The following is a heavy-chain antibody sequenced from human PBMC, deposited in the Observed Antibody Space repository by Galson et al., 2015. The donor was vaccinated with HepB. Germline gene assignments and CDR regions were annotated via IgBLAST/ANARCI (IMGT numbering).Heavy chain of an antibody. CDR3: AKVEGGYGSGFYGMDV. CDR1: GFTFSSYA. CDR2: ISGSGGST. V-gene: IGHV3-23*01. Sequence: SLRLSCAASGFTFSSYAMSWVRQAPGKGLEWVSAISGSGGSTYYADSVKGRFTISRDNSKNTLYLQMNSLRAEDTAVYYCAKVEGGYGSGFYGMDVWGQGTTVTVSS. J-gene: IGHJ6*02. D-gene: IGHD3-10*01.